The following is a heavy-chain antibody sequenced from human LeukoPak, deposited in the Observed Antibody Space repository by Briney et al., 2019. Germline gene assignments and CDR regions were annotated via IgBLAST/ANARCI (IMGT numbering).Heavy chain of an antibody. Sequence: PSETLSLTCTVSGGSINSGGYSWSWIRQPPGKGLEWIGYIYHSGSTYYNPSLKSRVTISVDRSKNQFSLKLSSMTAADTAVYYCARVGVRGVIEYYFDYWGQGTLVTVSS. CDR1: GGSINSGGYS. J-gene: IGHJ4*02. CDR2: IYHSGST. CDR3: ARVGVRGVIEYYFDY. D-gene: IGHD3-10*01. V-gene: IGHV4-30-2*01.